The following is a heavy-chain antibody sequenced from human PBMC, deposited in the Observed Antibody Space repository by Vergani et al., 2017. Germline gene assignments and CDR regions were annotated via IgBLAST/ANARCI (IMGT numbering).Heavy chain of an antibody. CDR3: AKDWEMTTVIERDY. CDR1: GFTFSSYA. Sequence: EVQLLESGGGLVQPGGSLRLSCAASGFTFSSYAMSWVRQAPGKGLEWVSAISGSGGSTYYADSVKGRFTSSRDNSKNTRYLQMNSLRAEDTAVYYCAKDWEMTTVIERDYWGQGTLVTVSS. D-gene: IGHD4-11*01. J-gene: IGHJ4*02. V-gene: IGHV3-23*01. CDR2: ISGSGGST.